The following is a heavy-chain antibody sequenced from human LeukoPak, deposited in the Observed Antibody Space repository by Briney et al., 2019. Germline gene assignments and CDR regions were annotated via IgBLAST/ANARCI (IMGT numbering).Heavy chain of an antibody. D-gene: IGHD1-7*01. CDR2: VSYDGSNK. J-gene: IGHJ4*02. Sequence: PGGSLRLSCAASGFTFSSYGMHWVRQAPGKGLEWVAVVSYDGSNKYYADSVKGRFTISRDNSKNTLYPQMSSLRAEDTAVYYCAKDERNWNYNLASQTYDWGQGTLVTVSS. V-gene: IGHV3-30*18. CDR1: GFTFSSYG. CDR3: AKDERNWNYNLASQTYD.